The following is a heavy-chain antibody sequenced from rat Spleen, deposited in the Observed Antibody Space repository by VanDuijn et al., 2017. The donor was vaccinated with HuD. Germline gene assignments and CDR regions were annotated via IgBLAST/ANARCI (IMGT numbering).Heavy chain of an antibody. V-gene: IGHV3-3*01. D-gene: IGHD5-1*01. CDR1: GYSITSSYR. Sequence: EVHLQESGPGLVKPSQSLSLTCSVTGYSITSSYRWNWIRRFPGNKLEWMGYVNSAGTTAYNPSLTSRISITRDTTRNQFFLQMNSVTTEDTATYYCARGGSSYVMDAWGQGASVTVSS. J-gene: IGHJ4*01. CDR3: ARGGSSYVMDA. CDR2: VNSAGTT.